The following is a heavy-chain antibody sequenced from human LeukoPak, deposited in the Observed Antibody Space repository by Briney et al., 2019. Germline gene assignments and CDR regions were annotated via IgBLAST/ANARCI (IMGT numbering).Heavy chain of an antibody. CDR2: IIPIFGTA. Sequence: ASVKVSCKASGGTFGSYAISWVRQAPGQGLEWMGGIIPIFGTANYAQKFQGRVTITTDESTSTAYMELSSLRSEDTAVYYCARVRRYYDSSGSNWFDPWGQGTLVTVSS. D-gene: IGHD3-22*01. CDR3: ARVRRYYDSSGSNWFDP. J-gene: IGHJ5*02. V-gene: IGHV1-69*05. CDR1: GGTFGSYA.